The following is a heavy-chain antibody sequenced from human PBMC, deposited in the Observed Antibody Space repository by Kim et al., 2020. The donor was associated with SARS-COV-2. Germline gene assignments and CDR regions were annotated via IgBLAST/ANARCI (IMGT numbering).Heavy chain of an antibody. CDR1: GYTFTGYY. CDR2: INPNSGGT. V-gene: IGHV1-2*02. J-gene: IGHJ4*02. D-gene: IGHD3-22*01. CDR3: ARDRRYYYDSSGYPNYFDY. Sequence: ASVKVSCKASGYTFTGYYMHWVRQAPGQGLEWMGWINPNSGGTNYAQKFQGRVTMTRDTSISTAYMELSRLRSDDTAVYYCARDRRYYYDSSGYPNYFDYWGQGTLVTVSS.